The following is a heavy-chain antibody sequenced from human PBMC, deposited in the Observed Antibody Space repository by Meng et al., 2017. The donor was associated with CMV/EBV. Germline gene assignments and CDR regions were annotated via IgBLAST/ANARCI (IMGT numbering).Heavy chain of an antibody. CDR2: ISAYNSNT. D-gene: IGHD3-3*01. CDR3: ARDKRVDVLRFLEWSPLLYFDY. Sequence: ASVKVSCKASGYTFTSYGISWVRQAPGQGLEWMGWISAYNSNTNYAQKLQGRVTMTTDTSTSTAYMELRSLRSDDTAVYYCARDKRVDVLRFLEWSPLLYFDYWGQGTLVTVSS. CDR1: GYTFTSYG. V-gene: IGHV1-18*01. J-gene: IGHJ4*02.